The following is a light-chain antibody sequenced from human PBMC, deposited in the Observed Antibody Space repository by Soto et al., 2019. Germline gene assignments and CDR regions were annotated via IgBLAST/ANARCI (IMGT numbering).Light chain of an antibody. CDR1: LSISSW. J-gene: IGKJ2*01. V-gene: IGKV1-5*03. CDR2: KAS. CDR3: QQYNDYPYT. Sequence: DILMTQSTSTLSSSVGDRVTITCRASLSISSWWAWYQQKPGRAPKLLIYKASSLESGVPSRFSGSGSGTEFTLTISSLQPDDFATYYCQQYNDYPYTFGQGTKLEIK.